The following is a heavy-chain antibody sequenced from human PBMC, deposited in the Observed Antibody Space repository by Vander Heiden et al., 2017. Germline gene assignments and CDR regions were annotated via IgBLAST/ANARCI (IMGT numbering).Heavy chain of an antibody. CDR2: INWNGGST. V-gene: IGHV3-20*04. D-gene: IGHD2-2*01. CDR3: ARGYCSSTSCYYYYGMDV. Sequence: EVQLVESGGGVVRPGGSLRLSCAASGFTFDDDGMSWVRQAPGKGLEWVSGINWNGGSTGYADSVKGRFTISRDNAKNSLYLQMNSLRAEDTALYYCARGYCSSTSCYYYYGMDVWGQGTTVTVSS. J-gene: IGHJ6*02. CDR1: GFTFDDDG.